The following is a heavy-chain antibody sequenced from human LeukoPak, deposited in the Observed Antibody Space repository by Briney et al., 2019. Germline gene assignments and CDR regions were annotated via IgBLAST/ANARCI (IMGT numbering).Heavy chain of an antibody. Sequence: SQTLSLTCTVSGGSISCGGYYWSWIRQHPGKGLEWIGYIYYSGSTYYNPSLKSRVTISVDTSKNQFSLKLSSVTAADTAVYYCARASTMGIPRGDFDYWGQGTLVTVSS. D-gene: IGHD3-10*01. V-gene: IGHV4-31*03. CDR3: ARASTMGIPRGDFDY. CDR1: GGSISCGGYY. CDR2: IYYSGST. J-gene: IGHJ4*02.